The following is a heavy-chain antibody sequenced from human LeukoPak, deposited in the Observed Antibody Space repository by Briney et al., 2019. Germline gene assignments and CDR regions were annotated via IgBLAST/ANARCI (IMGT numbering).Heavy chain of an antibody. CDR2: TSPKSGDT. CDR1: GYSFTTYY. Sequence: ASVKVSCKTSGYSFTTYYMHWVRQAPGQGLEWMGCTSPKSGDTVYAPKFQGRVVMTTDTSITTAYLELTNLRSDDTAIYYCTPDCAGGVCFRAFDFWGQGTLVTVSS. V-gene: IGHV1-2*02. D-gene: IGHD2-8*02. J-gene: IGHJ4*02. CDR3: TPDCAGGVCFRAFDF.